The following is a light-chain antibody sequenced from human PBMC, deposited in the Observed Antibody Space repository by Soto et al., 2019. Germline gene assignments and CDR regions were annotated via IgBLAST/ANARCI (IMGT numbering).Light chain of an antibody. CDR3: SSYAGRHDFLVG. J-gene: IGLJ2*01. V-gene: IGLV2-8*01. Sequence: QSVLTQPPSASGSPGQSVTISCTGTSSDVGGYNYVSWYQQHPCKAPKVTIYEVSKRHSGVPDRFYGYKSGNTASLTVYGLQSEDEADYSCSSYAGRHDFLVGFGGGTKLTVL. CDR1: SSDVGGYNY. CDR2: EVS.